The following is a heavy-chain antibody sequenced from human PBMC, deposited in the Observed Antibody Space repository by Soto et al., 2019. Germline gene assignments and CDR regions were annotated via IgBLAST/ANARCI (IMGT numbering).Heavy chain of an antibody. J-gene: IGHJ4*02. CDR3: ARGGALRPNGHVSLVT. CDR2: IHVSGYT. V-gene: IGHV4-30-2*01. Sequence: QLQLQESGSGLVKPSQTLSLTCSVSGASITSGSYSWSWVRQAPGKGLVWIGNIHVSGYTSFNPSLKGRVCMSVATAKSLFSLKLISVTAADRAVYYCARGGALRPNGHVSLVTWGRGSLVTVSS. D-gene: IGHD2-8*01. CDR1: GASITSGSYS.